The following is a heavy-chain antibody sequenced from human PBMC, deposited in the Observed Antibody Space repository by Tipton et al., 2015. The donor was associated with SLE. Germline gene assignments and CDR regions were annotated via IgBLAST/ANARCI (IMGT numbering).Heavy chain of an antibody. CDR3: ARRGVGAIDY. V-gene: IGHV4-39*07. D-gene: IGHD1-26*01. CDR2: IYYSGST. Sequence: TLSLTCTVSGGSISSSSYYWGWIRQPPGKGLEWIGSIYYSGSTYYNPSLKSRVTISVDTSKNQFSLKLCSVTAADTAVYYCARRGVGAIDYWGQGTLVTVSS. J-gene: IGHJ4*02. CDR1: GGSISSSSYY.